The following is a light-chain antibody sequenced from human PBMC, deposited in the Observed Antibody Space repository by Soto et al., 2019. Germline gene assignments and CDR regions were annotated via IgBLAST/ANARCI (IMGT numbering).Light chain of an antibody. J-gene: IGLJ2*01. CDR1: SSDVGGYQY. CDR3: SSYAGSNNLV. Sequence: QSALTQPPSASGSPGQSVTISCTGTSSDVGGYQYVSWYQQHPGKAPKLMIYDVSKRPSGVPDRFSGSKSGNTASLTVSGLQADDEADYYCSSYAGSNNLVFGGGTKVTVL. V-gene: IGLV2-8*01. CDR2: DVS.